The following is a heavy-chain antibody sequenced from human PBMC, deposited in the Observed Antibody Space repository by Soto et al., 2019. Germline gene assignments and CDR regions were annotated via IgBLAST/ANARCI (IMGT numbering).Heavy chain of an antibody. Sequence: ASVKVSCKASGYTVTGYYMHWVRQAPGQGLEWMGWINPNSGGTNYAQKFQGWVTMTRDTSISTAYMELSRLRSDDTAVYYCARAGATHSYYYYMDVWGKGTTVTVSS. D-gene: IGHD3-10*01. CDR1: GYTVTGYY. J-gene: IGHJ6*03. CDR3: ARAGATHSYYYYMDV. V-gene: IGHV1-2*04. CDR2: INPNSGGT.